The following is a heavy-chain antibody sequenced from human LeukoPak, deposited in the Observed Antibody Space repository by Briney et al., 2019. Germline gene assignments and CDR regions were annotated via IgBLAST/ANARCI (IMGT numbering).Heavy chain of an antibody. CDR2: ISDNGGST. CDR3: AKANSITIFGVISPVDY. Sequence: GGSLRLSCAASGFTFSSYAMSWVRQAPGKGLEWVSTISDNGGSTYYADSVKGRFTISRDNSKNTLYLQMNSLRAEDTAVYYCAKANSITIFGVISPVDYWGQGTLVTVSS. V-gene: IGHV3-23*01. D-gene: IGHD3-3*01. CDR1: GFTFSSYA. J-gene: IGHJ4*02.